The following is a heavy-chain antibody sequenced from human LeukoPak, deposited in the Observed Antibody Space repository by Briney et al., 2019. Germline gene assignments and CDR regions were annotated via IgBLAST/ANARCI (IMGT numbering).Heavy chain of an antibody. Sequence: PSETLSLTCTVSGGSISSYYWSWIRQPPGKGLEWIGYIYYSGSTNYNPSLKSRVTISVDTSKNQFSLKLSSVTAADTAVYYCARRRGQLAHRLDYWGQGTLVTVSS. D-gene: IGHD6-6*01. CDR2: IYYSGST. V-gene: IGHV4-59*12. CDR1: GGSISSYY. CDR3: ARRRGQLAHRLDY. J-gene: IGHJ4*02.